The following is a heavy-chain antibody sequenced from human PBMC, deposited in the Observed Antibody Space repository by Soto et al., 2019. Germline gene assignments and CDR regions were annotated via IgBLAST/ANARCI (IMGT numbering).Heavy chain of an antibody. CDR1: GGTFSSYA. V-gene: IGHV1-69*01. Sequence: QVQLVQSGAEVKKPGSSVKVSCKASGGTFSSYAISWVRQAPGQVLEWMGGIIPISGTANYAKKFQGRVTITADESKSTAYMELSSLRSEDTAVYYCARSQGSSTSLEIYYYYYYGMDVWGQGTTVTVSS. CDR3: ARSQGSSTSLEIYYYYYYGMDV. J-gene: IGHJ6*02. CDR2: IIPISGTA. D-gene: IGHD2-2*01.